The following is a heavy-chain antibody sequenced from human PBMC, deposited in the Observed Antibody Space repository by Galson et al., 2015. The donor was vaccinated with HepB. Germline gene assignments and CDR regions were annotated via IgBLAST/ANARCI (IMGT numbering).Heavy chain of an antibody. V-gene: IGHV3-7*03. CDR3: ARDHVADGIIFDS. D-gene: IGHD5-24*01. CDR1: GFTFSSYW. J-gene: IGHJ4*02. CDR2: IKYDGNEE. Sequence: SLRLSCAGSGFTFSSYWMNWVRQAPGKGLEWVANIKYDGNEEYYVDSVKGRFTISRDNARNSLYLQMHSLRAEDTAVYYCARDHVADGIIFDSWGQGTQVTVSS.